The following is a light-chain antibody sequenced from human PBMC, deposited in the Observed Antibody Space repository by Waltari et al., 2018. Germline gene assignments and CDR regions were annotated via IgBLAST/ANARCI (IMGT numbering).Light chain of an antibody. J-gene: IGLJ2*01. CDR1: SSNIGAGYD. CDR3: QCSDSSLRAV. Sequence: QSVLTQPPSVWGAPGQRISLSCTGNSSNIGAGYDVHCYQQLPGAAPTLLIYVTTNRPSGGHDRFSDSQSGSSASRAIAGRRPEDEADYYGQCSDSSLRAVFGGGTKVTVL. CDR2: VTT. V-gene: IGLV1-40*01.